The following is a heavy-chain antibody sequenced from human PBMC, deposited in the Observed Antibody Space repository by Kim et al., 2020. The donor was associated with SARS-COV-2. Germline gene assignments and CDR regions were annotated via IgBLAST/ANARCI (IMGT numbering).Heavy chain of an antibody. Sequence: SVKVSCKASGGTFSSYAISWVRQAPGQGLEWMGGIIPIFGTANYAQKFQGRVTITADESTSTAYMELSSLRSEDTAVYYCARWGRFSGYDSGPSGDYWGQGALVTVSS. D-gene: IGHD5-12*01. CDR3: ARWGRFSGYDSGPSGDY. V-gene: IGHV1-69*13. CDR1: GGTFSSYA. J-gene: IGHJ4*02. CDR2: IIPIFGTA.